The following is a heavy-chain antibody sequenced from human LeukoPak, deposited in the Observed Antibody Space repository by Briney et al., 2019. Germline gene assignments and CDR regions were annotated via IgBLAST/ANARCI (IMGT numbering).Heavy chain of an antibody. Sequence: GGSLRLSCAASGFTFSDYYMSWIRQAPGKGLEWVSYISSSGSTIYYADSVKGRFTISRDNAKNSLYLQMNSLRAEDTAVCYCARGQQLVRFLPWDYWGQGTLVTVSS. CDR1: GFTFSDYY. CDR3: ARGQQLVRFLPWDY. CDR2: ISSSGSTI. V-gene: IGHV3-11*01. D-gene: IGHD6-6*01. J-gene: IGHJ4*02.